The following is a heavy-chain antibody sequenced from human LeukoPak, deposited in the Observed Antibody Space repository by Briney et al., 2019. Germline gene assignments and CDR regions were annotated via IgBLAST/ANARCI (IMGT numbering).Heavy chain of an antibody. CDR1: GFTFSYYW. D-gene: IGHD3-10*01. J-gene: IGHJ4*02. V-gene: IGHV3-74*01. CDR2: INSDGSST. CDR3: ARDSRFGKLLIPYFDY. Sequence: GGSLRLSCAASGFTFSYYWMHWVRQAPGKGLVWVSRINSDGSSTRYADSVKGRFTISRDNAKNTLYLQMNSLRAEDTAVYYCARDSRFGKLLIPYFDYWGQGTLVTVSS.